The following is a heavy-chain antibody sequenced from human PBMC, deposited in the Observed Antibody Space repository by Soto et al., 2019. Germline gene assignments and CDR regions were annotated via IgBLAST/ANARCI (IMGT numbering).Heavy chain of an antibody. D-gene: IGHD7-27*01. CDR3: ARDGEPFDL. CDR1: GFTLSSFN. CDR2: ISSGSTYI. J-gene: IGHJ4*02. V-gene: IGHV3-21*06. Sequence: EVQLVESGGSLVKPGGSLRLSCAASGFTLSSFNMNWVRQAAGRGLEWVSSISSGSTYIHYGDSMKGRFTVSRDNARNSLSLQINSLRAEDSAVYYCARDGEPFDLWGQGTLVTLSS.